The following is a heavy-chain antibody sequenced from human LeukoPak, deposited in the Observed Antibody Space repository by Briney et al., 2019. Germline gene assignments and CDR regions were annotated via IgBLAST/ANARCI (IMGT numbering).Heavy chain of an antibody. Sequence: GGSLRLSCAASGFTFSNYAMTWVRQAPGKGLEYVSAISSNGGSTYYANSVKGRFTISRDNSKNTLYLQMGSLRAEDMAVYYCARSRRSGEVSLMDVWGQGTTVTVSS. D-gene: IGHD3-3*01. J-gene: IGHJ6*02. CDR2: ISSNGGST. CDR1: GFTFSNYA. V-gene: IGHV3-64*01. CDR3: ARSRRSGEVSLMDV.